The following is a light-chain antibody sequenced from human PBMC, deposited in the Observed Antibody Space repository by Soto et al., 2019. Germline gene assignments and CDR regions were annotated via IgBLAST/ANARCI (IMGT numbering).Light chain of an antibody. CDR2: WAS. V-gene: IGKV4-1*01. Sequence: DIVMTQSPDSLAVSLGERATIYCKSSQSVLYSSNNKNYLAWYQQKPGQPPKLLIYWASTRESGVPDRFSGSGSGTDFTLTISSLQTDDVAVYYCQQYYSTPYTFGQGTKLEIK. CDR1: QSVLYSSNNKNY. J-gene: IGKJ2*01. CDR3: QQYYSTPYT.